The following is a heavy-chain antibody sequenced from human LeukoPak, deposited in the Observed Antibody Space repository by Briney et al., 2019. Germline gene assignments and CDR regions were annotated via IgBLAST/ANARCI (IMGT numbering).Heavy chain of an antibody. CDR3: ARGGAAAGPNDY. CDR1: GFTVSSNY. D-gene: IGHD6-13*01. CDR2: IYSGGST. Sequence: ARSLRLSCAASGFTVSSNYMSCVRQAPGKGLEWVSVIYSGGSTYYADSVKGRFTISRDNSKNTLYLQMNSLRAEDTAVYYCARGGAAAGPNDYWGQGNLVTVSS. J-gene: IGHJ4*02. V-gene: IGHV3-53*01.